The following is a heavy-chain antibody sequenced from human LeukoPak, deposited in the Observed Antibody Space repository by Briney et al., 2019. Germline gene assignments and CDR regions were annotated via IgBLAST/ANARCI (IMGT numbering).Heavy chain of an antibody. CDR2: ISGSGGST. V-gene: IGHV3-23*01. CDR1: GFTFSSYA. J-gene: IGHJ4*02. Sequence: GGSLRLSCAASGFTFSSYAMNWVRQAPGKGLEWVSAISGSGGSTYYADSVKGRFTISRDSSKNTLYLQMNSLRAEDTAVYYCAKVSSDFWSGSPYFDYWGQGTLVTVSS. D-gene: IGHD3-3*01. CDR3: AKVSSDFWSGSPYFDY.